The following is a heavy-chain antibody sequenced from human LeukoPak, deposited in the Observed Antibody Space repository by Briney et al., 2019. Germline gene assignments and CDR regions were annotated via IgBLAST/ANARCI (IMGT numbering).Heavy chain of an antibody. V-gene: IGHV4-59*01. CDR2: IYYSGST. J-gene: IGHJ3*02. Sequence: PSETLSLTCTVSGGSISSYYWSWIRQPPGKGLEWIGYIYYSGSTNYNPSLKSRVTIAVDTSKTQFSLKLSSVTAADTALYYCATDSSGYRGGAFDIWGQGTMVTVSS. D-gene: IGHD3-22*01. CDR3: ATDSSGYRGGAFDI. CDR1: GGSISSYY.